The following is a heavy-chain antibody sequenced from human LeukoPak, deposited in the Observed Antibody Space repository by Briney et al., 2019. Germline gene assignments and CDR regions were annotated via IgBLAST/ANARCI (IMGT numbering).Heavy chain of an antibody. CDR3: ARHWYRSSWYVGY. CDR1: GGSISSSSYY. V-gene: IGHV4-39*01. J-gene: IGHJ4*02. CDR2: IYYSGST. D-gene: IGHD6-13*01. Sequence: SETLSLTCTVSGGSISSSSYYWGWSRQPPGKGLEGFGSIYYSGSTYYNPSLKSRVTISVDTSKNQFSLKLSSVTAADTAVYYCARHWYRSSWYVGYWGPGTLVTVSS.